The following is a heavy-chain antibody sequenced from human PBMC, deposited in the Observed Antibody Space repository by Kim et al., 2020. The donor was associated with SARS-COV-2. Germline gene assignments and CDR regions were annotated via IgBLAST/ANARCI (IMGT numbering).Heavy chain of an antibody. J-gene: IGHJ4*02. V-gene: IGHV4-34*01. CDR1: GGSFSGYY. D-gene: IGHD3-16*02. Sequence: SETLSLTCAVYGGSFSGYYWSWIRQPPGKGLEWIGEINHSGSTNYNPSLKSRVTISVDTSKNQFSLKLSSVTAADTAVYYCARRGDYVWGSYPRYYFDYWGQGTLVTVSS. CDR2: INHSGST. CDR3: ARRGDYVWGSYPRYYFDY.